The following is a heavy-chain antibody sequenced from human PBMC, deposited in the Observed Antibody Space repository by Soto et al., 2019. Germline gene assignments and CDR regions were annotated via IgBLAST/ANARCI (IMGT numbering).Heavy chain of an antibody. V-gene: IGHV1-18*01. D-gene: IGHD3-10*01. Sequence: ASVKVSCKASGYSFTSTGISWVRQAPGQGPEWMGWTSTFNGEARYAQKLQGRVTMTTDTSTTTAYMELRSLTSDDTAVYYCARDLDGSGSYFTDYWGQGTLVTVSS. CDR1: GYSFTSTG. CDR3: ARDLDGSGSYFTDY. CDR2: TSTFNGEA. J-gene: IGHJ4*02.